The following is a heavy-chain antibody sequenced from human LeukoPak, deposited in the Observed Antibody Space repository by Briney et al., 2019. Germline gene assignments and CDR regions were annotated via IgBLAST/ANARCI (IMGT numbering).Heavy chain of an antibody. CDR1: GGSFSGYY. V-gene: IGHV4-34*01. D-gene: IGHD4-17*01. CDR2: INHSGST. CDR3: ARGGGVYYGDYDPPRFDY. J-gene: IGHJ4*02. Sequence: SETLSLTCAVYGGSFSGYYWSWIRQPPGKGLEWIGEINHSGSTNYNPSLKSRVTISVDTSKNQFSLKLSSVTAADTAVYYCARGGGVYYGDYDPPRFDYWGQGTLVTVSS.